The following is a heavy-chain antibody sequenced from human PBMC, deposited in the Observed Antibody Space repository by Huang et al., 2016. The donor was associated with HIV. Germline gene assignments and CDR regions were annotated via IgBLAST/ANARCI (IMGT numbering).Heavy chain of an antibody. CDR3: ARGGGIQLWLLGYYYMDV. CDR1: GYTFSSFG. J-gene: IGHJ6*03. Sequence: QVQLVQSGAEVKKPGASVKVSCKASGYTFSSFGISWVRQAPGQGLEWGGWISVYNGNTKFAKKFQGRLTMTTDTSTSTAYMELRSLRSDDTAVYYCARGGGIQLWLLGYYYMDVWGNGTTVTVSS. V-gene: IGHV1-18*01. D-gene: IGHD5-18*01. CDR2: ISVYNGNT.